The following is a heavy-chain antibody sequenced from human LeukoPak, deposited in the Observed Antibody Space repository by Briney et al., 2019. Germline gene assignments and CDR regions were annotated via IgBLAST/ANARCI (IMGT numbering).Heavy chain of an antibody. V-gene: IGHV4-4*07. CDR2: IYTSGST. J-gene: IGHJ3*02. CDR3: ARDLGRGSYYGSDAFDI. CDR1: GGSISSYY. D-gene: IGHD1-26*01. Sequence: SETLSLTCTVSGGSISSYYWSWIRQPAGKGLEWIGRIYTSGSTNYNPSLKSRVTMSVDTSKNQFSLKLSSVTAADTAVYYCARDLGRGSYYGSDAFDIWGQGTMVTVSS.